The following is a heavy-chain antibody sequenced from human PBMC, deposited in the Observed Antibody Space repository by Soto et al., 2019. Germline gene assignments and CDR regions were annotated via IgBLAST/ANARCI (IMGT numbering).Heavy chain of an antibody. CDR1: GFTFTTHA. V-gene: IGHV1-3*01. CDR2: INAGNGNT. CDR3: ARRNNSGPIDY. Sequence: QVHLVQSGAEVKEPGASVKVSCKTSGFTFTTHAIHWARQAPGQRFEWMGWINAGNGNTKYSQRFQDRVTITRDTSASTAYMELSSLTSEDRAVYYCARRNNSGPIDYWGQGTLVTVSS. D-gene: IGHD5-12*01. J-gene: IGHJ4*02.